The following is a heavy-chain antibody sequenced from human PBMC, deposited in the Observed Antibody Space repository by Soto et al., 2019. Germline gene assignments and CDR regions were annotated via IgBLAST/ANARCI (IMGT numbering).Heavy chain of an antibody. V-gene: IGHV3-30-3*01. CDR3: AREGWLRPDKDTAMVTYYYYGMDI. CDR2: ISYDGSNK. D-gene: IGHD5-18*01. CDR1: GFTCSDYA. J-gene: IGHJ6*02. Sequence: GGSLRLSCAAFGFTCSDYAMHWVRQAPGKGLEWVAVISYDGSNKYYADSVKGRFTISRDNSKNTLYLQMNSLRAEDTAVYYCAREGWLRPDKDTAMVTYYYYGMDIWGQGTTVTVSS.